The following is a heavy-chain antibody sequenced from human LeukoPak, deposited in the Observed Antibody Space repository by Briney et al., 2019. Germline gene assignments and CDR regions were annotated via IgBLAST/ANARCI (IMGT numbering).Heavy chain of an antibody. D-gene: IGHD6-13*01. CDR2: MNPNSGNT. J-gene: IGHJ5*02. CDR1: GYTFTGYY. Sequence: ASVKVSCKASGYTFTGYYMHWVRQATGQGLEWMGWMNPNSGNTGYAQKFQGRVTMTRNTSISTAYMELSSLRSEDTAVYYCAREVFSSWYGEDWFDPWGQGTLVTVSS. V-gene: IGHV1-8*02. CDR3: AREVFSSWYGEDWFDP.